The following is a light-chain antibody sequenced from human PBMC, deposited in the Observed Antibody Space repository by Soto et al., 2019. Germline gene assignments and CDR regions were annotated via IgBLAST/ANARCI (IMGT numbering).Light chain of an antibody. Sequence: DIQMTQSPSSLSASVGDRVSITCRASQSIATYLNLYQQKPGKGPMLLIYAASSLQSGVPSRFGGSGSGTAFTLTISSLQPEDFSTYFCQQSYSTPLTFGGGTKVEIK. V-gene: IGKV1-39*01. CDR3: QQSYSTPLT. J-gene: IGKJ4*01. CDR2: AAS. CDR1: QSIATY.